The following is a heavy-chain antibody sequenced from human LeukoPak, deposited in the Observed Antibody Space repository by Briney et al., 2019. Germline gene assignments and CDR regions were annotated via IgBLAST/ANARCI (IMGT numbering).Heavy chain of an antibody. CDR2: IGAYNGYT. Sequence: ASVKVSCKASGYTFTSYGISWVRQAPGQGLEWMGWIGAYNGYTNYAQKLQCRVTMTTDTSTSTAYMELRSLRSDDTAVYYCARGNKQRWLQSFDYWGQGTLVTVSS. CDR3: ARGNKQRWLQSFDY. CDR1: GYTFTSYG. J-gene: IGHJ4*02. D-gene: IGHD5-24*01. V-gene: IGHV1-18*01.